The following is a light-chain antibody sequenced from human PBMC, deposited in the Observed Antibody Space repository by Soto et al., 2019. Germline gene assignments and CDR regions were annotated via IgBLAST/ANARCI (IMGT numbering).Light chain of an antibody. J-gene: IGKJ1*01. V-gene: IGKV3-20*01. CDR3: QPYGSSPPWT. Sequence: EIVLTQSPGTLSLSPGERATLSCRASQSVSSNYLAWYQQKPGQAPRLLIDGASSSATGTPDRFSGSESGTDFTLTISRLEPEDFAVYYCQPYGSSPPWTFGQGTKVEIK. CDR2: GAS. CDR1: QSVSSNY.